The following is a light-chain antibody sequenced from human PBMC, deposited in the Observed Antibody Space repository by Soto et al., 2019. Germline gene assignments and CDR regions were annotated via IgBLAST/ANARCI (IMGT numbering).Light chain of an antibody. CDR3: QQYGSSRAWT. CDR2: DAS. Sequence: EIVLTQSPATLSLSPGERATLSCRASQNIGSYLAWYQQKPGQAPRLLIYDASSRATGIPDRFSGSGSGTDFTLTISRLEPEDFAVYYCQQYGSSRAWTFGQGTKVDIK. CDR1: QNIGSY. V-gene: IGKV3-20*01. J-gene: IGKJ1*01.